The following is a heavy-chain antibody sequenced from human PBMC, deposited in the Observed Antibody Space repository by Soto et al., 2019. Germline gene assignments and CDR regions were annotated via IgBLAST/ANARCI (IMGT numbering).Heavy chain of an antibody. CDR2: IYWHDDK. CDR1: GFSLSTTGVG. Sequence: SCPTLVNPTQTLTLTCTFSGFSLSTTGVGVSWIRQPPGKALEWLALIYWHDDKRYSPSLKSRLTITKDTSKNQVVLTMTNMDPVDTATYYCAHRGGATVGLYYFDYWGQGAMVTVSA. J-gene: IGHJ4*02. V-gene: IGHV2-5*01. CDR3: AHRGGATVGLYYFDY. D-gene: IGHD3-16*01.